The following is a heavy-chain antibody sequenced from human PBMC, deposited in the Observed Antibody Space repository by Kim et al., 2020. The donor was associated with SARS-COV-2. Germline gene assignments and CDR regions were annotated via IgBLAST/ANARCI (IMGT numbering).Heavy chain of an antibody. D-gene: IGHD4-4*01. Sequence: GGSLRLSCAASGFTFSSYAMSWVRQAPGKGLEWVSAISGSGGSTYYADSVKGRFTISRDNSKNTLYLQMNSLRAEDTAVYYCSKRGGLHIYYYYGMDVWGQGTTVTVSS. CDR3: SKRGGLHIYYYYGMDV. CDR2: ISGSGGST. J-gene: IGHJ6*02. V-gene: IGHV3-23*01. CDR1: GFTFSSYA.